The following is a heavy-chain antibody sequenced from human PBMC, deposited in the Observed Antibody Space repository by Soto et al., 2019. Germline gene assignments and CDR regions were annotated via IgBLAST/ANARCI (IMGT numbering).Heavy chain of an antibody. CDR2: IDYDGTTT. CDR1: GFAFDSYW. J-gene: IGHJ4*02. D-gene: IGHD6-13*01. CDR3: ARGPRPSSAGTGAY. V-gene: IGHV3-74*01. Sequence: AGGSLRLSCAASGFAFDSYWTHWVRQVPGEGPVWVSRIDYDGTTTTYADSVKGRFTISRDNAKNTLYLQMNSLRAEDTAVYYCARGPRPSSAGTGAYWGQGTLVTVSS.